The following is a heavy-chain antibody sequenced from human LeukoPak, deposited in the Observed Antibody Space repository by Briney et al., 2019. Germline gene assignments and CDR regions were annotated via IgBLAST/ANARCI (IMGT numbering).Heavy chain of an antibody. J-gene: IGHJ4*02. CDR2: ISGSGGST. D-gene: IGHD4-23*01. CDR1: GFTLSNYA. CDR3: AKNRWAATYYFDY. Sequence: PGGSLRLSCAASGFTLSNYAMSWVRQAPGKGLEWVSAISGSGGSTYYADSVKGRFTISRDNSKNTLYLQMNSLRAEDTAVYYCAKNRWAATYYFDYWGQGTLVTVSS. V-gene: IGHV3-23*01.